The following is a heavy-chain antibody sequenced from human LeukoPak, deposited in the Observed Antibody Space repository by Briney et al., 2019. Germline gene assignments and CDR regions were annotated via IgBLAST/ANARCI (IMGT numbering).Heavy chain of an antibody. CDR3: ARGEREIQLWSSYFDY. CDR2: IGASGGNT. V-gene: IGHV3-23*01. D-gene: IGHD5-18*01. J-gene: IGHJ4*02. CDR1: GFIFSTSA. Sequence: GGSLKLSCIASGFIFSTSAMTWVRQAPGKGLDWVSVIGASGGNTFYADSVRGRFTISRDNSKNTLVLQMNSLRVEDTAVYYCARGEREIQLWSSYFDYWGQGTLVTVSS.